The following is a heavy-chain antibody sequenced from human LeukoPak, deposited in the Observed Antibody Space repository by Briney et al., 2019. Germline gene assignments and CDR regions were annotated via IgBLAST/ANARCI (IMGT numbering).Heavy chain of an antibody. CDR3: ARDGGSLIPGFDY. J-gene: IGHJ4*02. Sequence: ASVKVSCKASGYTFTSYHMHWVRQAPGQGLEWMGIINPSGGSTSYAQKFQGRVTMTRDTSTSTVYMELSSLRSEDTAVDYCARDGGSLIPGFDYWGQGTLVTVSS. CDR1: GYTFTSYH. V-gene: IGHV1-46*01. D-gene: IGHD2-15*01. CDR2: INPSGGST.